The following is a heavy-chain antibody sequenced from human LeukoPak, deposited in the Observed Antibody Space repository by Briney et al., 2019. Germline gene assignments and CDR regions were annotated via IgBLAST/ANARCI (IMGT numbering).Heavy chain of an antibody. V-gene: IGHV4-39*01. Sequence: PSETLSLTCSVSDGSISSSNYYWGWIRQPPGKGLEWIGSIYYSGNTYYNPSLKSRVTISIDTSKNQFSLKLSSVTAADTAVYFCARRGITTRAAFDIWGQGTMVIVPA. CDR2: IYYSGNT. CDR3: ARRGITTRAAFDI. D-gene: IGHD1-14*01. J-gene: IGHJ3*02. CDR1: DGSISSSNYY.